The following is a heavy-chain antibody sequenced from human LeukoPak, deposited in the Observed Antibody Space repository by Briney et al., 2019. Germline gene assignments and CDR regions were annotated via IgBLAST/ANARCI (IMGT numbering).Heavy chain of an antibody. CDR2: IRYDGSNK. Sequence: PGGSLRLSCAASGFTFSSYGMHWVRQAPGKGLEWVAFIRYDGSNKYYADSVKGRFTISRDNSKNTLYLQMSSLRAEDTAVYYCAKGYYGSGVSLDYWGQGTLVTVSS. J-gene: IGHJ4*02. D-gene: IGHD3-10*01. V-gene: IGHV3-30*02. CDR1: GFTFSSYG. CDR3: AKGYYGSGVSLDY.